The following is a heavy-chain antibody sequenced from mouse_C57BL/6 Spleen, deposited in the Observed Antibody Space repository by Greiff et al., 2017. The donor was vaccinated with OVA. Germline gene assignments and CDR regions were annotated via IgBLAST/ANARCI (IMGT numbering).Heavy chain of an antibody. D-gene: IGHD4-1*02. Sequence: VQLHRPGTELVKPGPSVRLSSKPSAYTFTGYWMHWLKQRPGQGLEWIGNINPGNGGTNYNEKFKSKATLTVDKSSSTAYMQLSSLTSEDSAVYYCARSQLAWFAYWGQGTLVTVSA. CDR3: ARSQLAWFAY. J-gene: IGHJ3*01. CDR2: INPGNGGT. V-gene: IGHV1-53*01. CDR1: AYTFTGYW.